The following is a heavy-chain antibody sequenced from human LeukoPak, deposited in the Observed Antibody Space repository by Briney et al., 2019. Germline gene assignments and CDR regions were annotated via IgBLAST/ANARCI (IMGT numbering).Heavy chain of an antibody. V-gene: IGHV3-49*04. CDR3: TRDEAYRGVTGITIFGVVTLFDY. J-gene: IGHJ4*02. CDR2: IRSKAYGGTT. CDR1: GFTFGDYA. D-gene: IGHD3-3*01. Sequence: GESLRLSCTASGFTFGDYAMSWVRQAPGKGLEWVGFIRSKAYGGTTEYAASVKGRFTISRDDSKSIAYLQMNSLKTEDTAVYYCTRDEAYRGVTGITIFGVVTLFDYWGQGTLVTVSS.